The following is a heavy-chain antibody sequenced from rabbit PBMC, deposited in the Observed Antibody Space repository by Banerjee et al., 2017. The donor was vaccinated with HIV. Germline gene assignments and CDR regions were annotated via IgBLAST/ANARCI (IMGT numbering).Heavy chain of an antibody. V-gene: IGHV1S45*01. D-gene: IGHD1-1*01. CDR1: GFSFSNTYY. J-gene: IGHJ4*01. CDR3: ARDYVGSSGYPYYFNL. Sequence: QEQLVESGGGLVQPEGSLTLTCTASGFSFSNTYYMCWVRQAPGKGLEWIGCINTGSSGSTYYASWAKGRFTISKTSSTTVTLQMTSLTAADTATYFCARDYVGSSGYPYYFNLWGPGTLVTVS. CDR2: INTGSSGST.